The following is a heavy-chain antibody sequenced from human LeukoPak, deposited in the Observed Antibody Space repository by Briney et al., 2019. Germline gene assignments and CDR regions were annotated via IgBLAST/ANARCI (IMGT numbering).Heavy chain of an antibody. J-gene: IGHJ4*02. CDR1: GGSISSGSYY. V-gene: IGHV4-61*02. CDR2: IYTSGST. D-gene: IGHD1-26*01. Sequence: SQTLSLTCTVSGGSISSGSYYWSWIRQPAGKGLEWIGRIYTSGSTYYNPSLKSRVTISVDTSKNQFSLKLSSVTAADTAVYYCARQRGASGFDYWGQGTLVTVSS. CDR3: ARQRGASGFDY.